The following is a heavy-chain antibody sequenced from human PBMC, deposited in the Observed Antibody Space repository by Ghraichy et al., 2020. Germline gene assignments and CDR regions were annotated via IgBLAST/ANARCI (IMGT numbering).Heavy chain of an antibody. CDR2: IYYSGST. Sequence: SETLSLTCTVSGGSISSSSYYWGWIRQPPGKGLEWIGSIYYSGSTYYNPSLKSRVTISVDTSKNQFSLKLSSVTAADTAVYYCAREPLTGYSRGVGAFDIWGQGTMVTVSS. J-gene: IGHJ3*02. D-gene: IGHD3-9*01. CDR1: GGSISSSSYY. CDR3: AREPLTGYSRGVGAFDI. V-gene: IGHV4-39*07.